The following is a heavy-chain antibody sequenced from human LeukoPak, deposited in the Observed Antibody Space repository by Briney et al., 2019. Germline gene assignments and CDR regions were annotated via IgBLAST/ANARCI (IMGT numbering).Heavy chain of an antibody. D-gene: IGHD5-12*01. CDR3: ARAEAIDY. J-gene: IGHJ4*02. CDR2: INPNSGGT. CDR1: GYTFTAYY. Sequence: GASVKVSCKASGYTFTAYYMHWVRQAPGQGLEWMGWINPNSGGTKYAQKSQGRVTMTRDTSISTAYMELGTLRSDDTAVYYCARAEAIDYWGQGTLVTVSS. V-gene: IGHV1-2*02.